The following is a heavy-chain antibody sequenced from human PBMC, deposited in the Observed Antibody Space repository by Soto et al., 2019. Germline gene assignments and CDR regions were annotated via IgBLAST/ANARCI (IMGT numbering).Heavy chain of an antibody. J-gene: IGHJ4*02. D-gene: IGHD2-8*01. CDR3: VSWVSAHFDY. Sequence: PGWSLRLSCATSVFTFMYHGMSWVRQAPGKGLEWVSTINSNGVDTHYPDSVKGRFIISRDNSRNTLDLHMSSLRAEDTALYYCVSWVSAHFDYWGQGTMVTVSS. CDR1: VFTFMYHG. CDR2: INSNGVDT. V-gene: IGHV3-23*01.